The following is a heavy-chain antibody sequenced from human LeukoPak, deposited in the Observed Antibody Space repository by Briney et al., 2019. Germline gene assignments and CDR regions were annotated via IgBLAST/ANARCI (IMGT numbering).Heavy chain of an antibody. J-gene: IGHJ3*02. D-gene: IGHD3-10*01. CDR3: ARFGEAGPTNDAFDI. V-gene: IGHV5-51*01. Sequence: KLGESLKISCKSSGYRYTSYWIGWVRQMPGKGLEWMGIIYPGDSDTRYSPSFQGQVTISADKSISTAYLQWSSLKASDTAMYYCARFGEAGPTNDAFDIWGQGTMVTVSS. CDR1: GYRYTSYW. CDR2: IYPGDSDT.